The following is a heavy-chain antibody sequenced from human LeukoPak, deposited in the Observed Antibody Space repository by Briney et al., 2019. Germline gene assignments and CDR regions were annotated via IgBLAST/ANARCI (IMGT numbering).Heavy chain of an antibody. D-gene: IGHD6-19*01. CDR3: ARSPRIAVAGQDGAADFDY. CDR1: GYTFTSYG. Sequence: ASVKVSCKASGYTFTSYGINWVRQATGQGLEWMGWMNPNSGNTNYAQKLQGRVTMTTDTSTSTAYMELRSLRSDDTAVYYCARSPRIAVAGQDGAADFDYWGQGTLVTVSS. J-gene: IGHJ4*02. CDR2: MNPNSGNT. V-gene: IGHV1-18*01.